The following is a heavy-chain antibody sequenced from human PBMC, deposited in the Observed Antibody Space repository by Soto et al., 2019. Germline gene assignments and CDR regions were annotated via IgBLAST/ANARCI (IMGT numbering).Heavy chain of an antibody. Sequence: SETLSLTCSVSGASISSFNWNWVRQPAGKGPEWVGRLNIAGTINYNPSLKSRITMSMDTSKNQISLHLRSVTAADTAIYYCARDRGEYTSSWFWYFPHWGHGTLVTVSS. D-gene: IGHD6-13*01. CDR2: LNIAGTI. CDR3: ARDRGEYTSSWFWYFPH. J-gene: IGHJ1*01. CDR1: GASISSFN. V-gene: IGHV4-4*07.